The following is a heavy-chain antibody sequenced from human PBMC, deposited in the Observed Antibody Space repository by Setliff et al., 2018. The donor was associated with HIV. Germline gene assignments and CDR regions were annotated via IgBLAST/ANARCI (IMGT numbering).Heavy chain of an antibody. D-gene: IGHD3-9*01. CDR3: ARDLYFYYYMDV. V-gene: IGHV3-48*01. Sequence: GGSLRLSCIASGFSLSTYSMNWVRQAPGKGLEWISYISSDSRTTYYADSVKGRFTISRDDAKNSLYLQMNSLRAEDTAVYYCARDLYFYYYMDVWGKGTTVTVSS. J-gene: IGHJ6*03. CDR2: ISSDSRTT. CDR1: GFSLSTYS.